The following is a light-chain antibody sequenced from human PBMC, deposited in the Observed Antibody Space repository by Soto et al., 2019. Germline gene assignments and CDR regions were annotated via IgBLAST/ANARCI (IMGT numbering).Light chain of an antibody. J-gene: IGKJ1*01. CDR3: QHYNHWLWT. CDR1: QSIANS. Sequence: EIVLTQSPGTLSLSPGERASLSCRASQSIANSLAWYQQKPGQAPRLLIYGASTRATGIPARFSGSGSGTEFTLTISSLQSEDSAVYYCQHYNHWLWTFGQGTKVDIK. CDR2: GAS. V-gene: IGKV3-15*01.